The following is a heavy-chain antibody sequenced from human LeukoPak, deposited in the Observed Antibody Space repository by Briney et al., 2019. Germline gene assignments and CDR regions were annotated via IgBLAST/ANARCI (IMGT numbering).Heavy chain of an antibody. CDR3: ARGRDGYNFWYDY. CDR1: GGTFISYT. CDR2: IIPILGLA. D-gene: IGHD5-24*01. J-gene: IGHJ4*02. V-gene: IGHV1-69*02. Sequence: SVTVSCKASGGTFISYTISWVRQAPGQGREWMGRIIPILGLANYAQKFQGRVTITADKSTSTAYMELSSLRSEDTAVYYWARGRDGYNFWYDYWGQGTLVTVSS.